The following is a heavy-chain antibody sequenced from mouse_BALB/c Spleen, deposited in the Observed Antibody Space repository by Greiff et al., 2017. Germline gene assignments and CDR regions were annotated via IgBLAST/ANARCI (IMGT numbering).Heavy chain of an antibody. CDR3: ARKNDYYGSSLYWYFDV. V-gene: IGHV1-69*02. D-gene: IGHD1-1*01. J-gene: IGHJ1*01. CDR1: GYTFTSYW. CDR2: IDPSDSYT. Sequence: VQLQQSGAELVKPGASVKLSCKASGYTFTSYWMHWVKQRPGQGLEWIGEIDPSDSYTNYNQKFKGKATLTVDKSSSTAYMQLSSLTSEDSAVYYCARKNDYYGSSLYWYFDVWGAGTTVTVSS.